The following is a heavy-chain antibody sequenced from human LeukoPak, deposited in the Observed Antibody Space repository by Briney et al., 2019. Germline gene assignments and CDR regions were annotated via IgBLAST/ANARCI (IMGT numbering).Heavy chain of an antibody. D-gene: IGHD2-2*01. CDR1: GYTFINYD. CDR3: ASVSFYQLRSGHYYYYYYMDV. Sequence: GASVKVSCKASGYTFINYDINWVRQAPGQGLEWMGGIIPIFGTANYAQKFQGRVTITADESTSTAYMELSSLRSEDTAVYYCASVSFYQLRSGHYYYYYYMDVWGKGTTVTVSS. CDR2: IIPIFGTA. V-gene: IGHV1-69*13. J-gene: IGHJ6*03.